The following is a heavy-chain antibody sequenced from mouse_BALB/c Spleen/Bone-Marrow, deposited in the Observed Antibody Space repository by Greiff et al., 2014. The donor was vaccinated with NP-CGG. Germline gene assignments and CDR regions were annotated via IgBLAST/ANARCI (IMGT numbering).Heavy chain of an antibody. Sequence: QVQLQQSGPDLVKPGASVKLSCKASGYAFSSSWMNWVQQTPGKGLEWIGRIYPGDVYTNYNGKLKGRFTLTADKSSSKAYMQLSSLTSVDSAIYFCARAENYYYCAFDYWGQGTSLTVSS. CDR3: ARAENYYYCAFDY. V-gene: IGHV1-82*01. D-gene: IGHD1-1*01. CDR1: GYAFSSSW. CDR2: IYPGDVYT. J-gene: IGHJ2*02.